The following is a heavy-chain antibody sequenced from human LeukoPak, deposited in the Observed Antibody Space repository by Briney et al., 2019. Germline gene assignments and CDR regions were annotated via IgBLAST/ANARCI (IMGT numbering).Heavy chain of an antibody. CDR1: GYIWTNNW. D-gene: IGHD2-2*01. CDR3: ARFAYTSSLDY. Sequence: PGESLKISCKVSGYIWTNNWIGWVRQVPGKGLEWMGLIYPGHSDTKYSPSFQGQVTFSVDKSINTAYLHWSSLQASDTAIYFCARFAYTSSLDYWGQGTLVTVSS. V-gene: IGHV5-51*01. J-gene: IGHJ4*02. CDR2: IYPGHSDT.